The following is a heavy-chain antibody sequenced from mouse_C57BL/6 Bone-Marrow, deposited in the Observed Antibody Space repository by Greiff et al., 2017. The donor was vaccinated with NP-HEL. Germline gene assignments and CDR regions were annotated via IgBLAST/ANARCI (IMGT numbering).Heavy chain of an antibody. V-gene: IGHV14-4*01. CDR1: GFNIKDDY. CDR2: IDPENGDT. D-gene: IGHD1-1*01. J-gene: IGHJ2*01. CDR3: TTNYYENFDY. Sequence: EVKLMESGAELVRPGASVKLSCTASGFNIKDDYMHWVKQRPEQGLEWIGWIDPENGDTEYASKFQGKATITADTSSNTAYLQLSSLTSEDTAVYYCTTNYYENFDYWGQGTTLTVSS.